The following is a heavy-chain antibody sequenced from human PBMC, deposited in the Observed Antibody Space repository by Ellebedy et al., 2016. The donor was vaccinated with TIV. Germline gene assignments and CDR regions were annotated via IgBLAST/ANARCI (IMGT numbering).Heavy chain of an antibody. J-gene: IGHJ4*02. Sequence: SETLSLTXTVSGGSIVNSPNFWGWIRQPPGKGLQWIGSVFYRGTTHYNPSLKSRVTISADTSKNQFSLKVTSVTAADTAVYYCARVLPAGPRSSIDHWGQGTLATVSS. CDR2: VFYRGTT. V-gene: IGHV4-39*01. CDR1: GGSIVNSPNF. CDR3: ARVLPAGPRSSIDH. D-gene: IGHD2-2*01.